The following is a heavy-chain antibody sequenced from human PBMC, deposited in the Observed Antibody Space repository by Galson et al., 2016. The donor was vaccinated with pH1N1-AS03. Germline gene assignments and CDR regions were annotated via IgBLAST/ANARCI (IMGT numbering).Heavy chain of an antibody. Sequence: SLRLSCAASGFTFSSSNMNWVRQAPGKGLEWVSYISSSSSTIYYVDSVKGRFTISRDNAKSSLYLQMHSLRAEDTAVYYCARTHHGDCAYYGMDVWGQGTTVTVSS. CDR1: GFTFSSSN. D-gene: IGHD2-21*02. CDR2: ISSSSSTI. J-gene: IGHJ6*02. CDR3: ARTHHGDCAYYGMDV. V-gene: IGHV3-48*01.